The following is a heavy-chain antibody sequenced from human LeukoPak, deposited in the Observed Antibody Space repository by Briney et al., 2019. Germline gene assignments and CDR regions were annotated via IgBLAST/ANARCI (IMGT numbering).Heavy chain of an antibody. CDR1: GYSISSGYY. CDR3: ARVGDYDFWSGYSVFDY. V-gene: IGHV4-38-2*02. J-gene: IGHJ4*02. Sequence: SETLSLTCIVSGYSISSGYYWGWIRQPPGKGLEWIGNIHHSGSTYYNPSLKSRVTISVDTSKNQFSLKLSSVTAADTAVYYCARVGDYDFWSGYSVFDYWGQGTLVTVSS. CDR2: IHHSGST. D-gene: IGHD3-3*01.